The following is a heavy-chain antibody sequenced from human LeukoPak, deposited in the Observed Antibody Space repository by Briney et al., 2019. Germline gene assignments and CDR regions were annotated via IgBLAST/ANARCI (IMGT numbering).Heavy chain of an antibody. D-gene: IGHD6-13*01. Sequence: PGGSLRLSCAASGFTFSSYSMNWVRQAPGKGLEWVSSISSSSSYIYYADSVKGRFTISRDKAKNSLYLQMNSLRAEDTAVYYRARSGYSSSREYYYYYYGMDVWGQGTTVTVSS. CDR3: ARSGYSSSREYYYYYYGMDV. V-gene: IGHV3-21*01. CDR1: GFTFSSYS. J-gene: IGHJ6*02. CDR2: ISSSSSYI.